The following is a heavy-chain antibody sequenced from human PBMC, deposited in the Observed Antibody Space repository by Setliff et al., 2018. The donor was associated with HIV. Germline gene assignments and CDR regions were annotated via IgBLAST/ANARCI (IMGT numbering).Heavy chain of an antibody. J-gene: IGHJ4*02. D-gene: IGHD3-22*01. V-gene: IGHV4-61*09. CDR3: ARAPYYDYRGLAVYYFDY. Sequence: PSETLSLTCNVSGGSIRSGSYFWSWIRQPAGKGLEWIGHIYTTGSTNYNPSFNNRVAISIDTSKNQLSLKVRFVTAADTAVYYCARAPYYDYRGLAVYYFDYRGQGTLVTVSS. CDR1: GGSIRSGSYF. CDR2: IYTTGST.